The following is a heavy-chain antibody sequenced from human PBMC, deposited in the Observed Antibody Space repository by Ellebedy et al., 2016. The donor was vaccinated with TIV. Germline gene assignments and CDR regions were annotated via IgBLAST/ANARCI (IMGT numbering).Heavy chain of an antibody. Sequence: MPSETLSLTCTVSGGSISSDSWAWIRQPAGKGLEWIGPVYPSTYTSYNPSLKSRVTMSVDTSTNQFSLKLNSVTAADTAVYYCAKDEGDGSGWLDNWFDPWGQGTLVTVSS. CDR2: VYPSTYT. V-gene: IGHV4-4*07. CDR1: GGSISSDS. CDR3: AKDEGDGSGWLDNWFDP. D-gene: IGHD6-19*01. J-gene: IGHJ5*02.